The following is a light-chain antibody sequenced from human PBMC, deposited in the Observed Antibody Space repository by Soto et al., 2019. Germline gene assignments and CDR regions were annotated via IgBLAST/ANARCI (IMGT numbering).Light chain of an antibody. CDR2: GAS. V-gene: IGKV3-20*01. J-gene: IGKJ1*01. Sequence: EIVLTQSPGTLSLSPGERVTLSCRASQSVSTNYLAWYQQKSGQAPRLLFYGASTRATNIPDRFSGSGSGTDFTLTISRLEPEYFAVYYCHQYDSSPWAFGQGTKVEIK. CDR1: QSVSTNY. CDR3: HQYDSSPWA.